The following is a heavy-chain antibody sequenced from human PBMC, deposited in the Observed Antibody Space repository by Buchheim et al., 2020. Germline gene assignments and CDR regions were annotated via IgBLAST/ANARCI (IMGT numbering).Heavy chain of an antibody. CDR1: GGSFSGYY. CDR2: INHSGST. D-gene: IGHD6-19*01. V-gene: IGHV4-34*01. CDR3: AKFTYSSGWYYFDY. Sequence: QVQLQQWGAGLLKPSETLSLTCAVCGGSFSGYYWSWIRQPPGKGLEWIGEINHSGSTNYNPSLKSRVTISVDTSKNQFSLKLSSVTAADTAVYYCAKFTYSSGWYYFDYWGQGTL. J-gene: IGHJ4*02.